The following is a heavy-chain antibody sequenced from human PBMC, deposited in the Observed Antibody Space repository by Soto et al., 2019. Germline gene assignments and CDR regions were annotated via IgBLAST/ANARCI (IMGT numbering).Heavy chain of an antibody. J-gene: IGHJ4*02. D-gene: IGHD1-26*01. CDR2: IGPKNGDT. CDR1: GYTFTGHY. CDR3: GRGRSGEIGVFY. V-gene: IGHV1-2*02. Sequence: QVQLVQSGAEVKESGASVKVSCKASGYTFTGHYIHWVRQAPGQGFEWVGEIGPKNGDTRYAQKFQGRVAMTKDSSITTVYMELSNLSPDYTAVYYCGRGRSGEIGVFYWGQGTLVTVHS.